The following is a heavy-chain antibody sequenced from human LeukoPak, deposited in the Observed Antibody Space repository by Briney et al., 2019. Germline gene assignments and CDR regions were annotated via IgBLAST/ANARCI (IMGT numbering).Heavy chain of an antibody. CDR3: ARAGAAYVFHDY. V-gene: IGHV3-33*01. J-gene: IGHJ4*02. Sequence: GGPLPHSCAPSGCTFSTHVMHWVRQAPGKGLEWVAVIWYDGSNKYYADSVKGRFTISRDNSKNTLYLQINSLRAEDTAVYYCARAGAAYVFHDYWGEG. D-gene: IGHD1-26*01. CDR2: IWYDGSNK. CDR1: GCTFSTHV.